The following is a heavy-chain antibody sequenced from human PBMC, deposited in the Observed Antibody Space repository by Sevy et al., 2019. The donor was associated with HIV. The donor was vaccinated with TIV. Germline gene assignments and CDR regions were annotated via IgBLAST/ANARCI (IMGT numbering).Heavy chain of an antibody. CDR2: IYSDGRT. CDR3: TGDDIVVGEDNCYGMDV. CDR1: GFSVSSNY. Sequence: GGSLRLSCVVSGFSVSSNYMSWVRQAPGKGLEWVSNIYSDGRTYYADSVWGRFPISRDTSKNTVYLEMKSLRAEDTAVYYGTGDDIVVGEDNCYGMDVWGHGTTVTVSS. J-gene: IGHJ6*02. V-gene: IGHV3-53*01. D-gene: IGHD2-15*01.